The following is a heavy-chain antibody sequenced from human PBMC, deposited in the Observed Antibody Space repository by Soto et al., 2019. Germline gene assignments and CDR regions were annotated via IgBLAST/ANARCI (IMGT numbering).Heavy chain of an antibody. CDR1: GFSLTTNAVG. CDR2: IYWDDDK. CDR3: AHGSGWLHVY. V-gene: IGHV2-5*02. Sequence: QITLKESGPTLVKPTQTLTLTCSFSGFSLTTNAVGVGWIRQPPGKAPEWLALIYWDDDKQYSPSLKSRLTITKDTSKNQVLLTMTNIDTVDTATYHCAHGSGWLHVYWGQGILVTVSS. J-gene: IGHJ4*02. D-gene: IGHD6-19*01.